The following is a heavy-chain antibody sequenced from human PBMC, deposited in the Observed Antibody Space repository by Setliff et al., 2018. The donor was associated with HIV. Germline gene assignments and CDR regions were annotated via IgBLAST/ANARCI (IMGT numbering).Heavy chain of an antibody. CDR2: IYHSGST. Sequence: PSETLSLTCAVSGGSISSGGYSWNWIRQPPGKGLEWIGYIYHSGSTYYNPSLKSRVTISVDTSKNQFSLKLSSVTAADTAVYYCARGIAAALYYFDYWGQGTLVTVSS. J-gene: IGHJ4*02. CDR3: ARGIAAALYYFDY. V-gene: IGHV4-30-2*01. CDR1: GGSISSGGYS. D-gene: IGHD6-13*01.